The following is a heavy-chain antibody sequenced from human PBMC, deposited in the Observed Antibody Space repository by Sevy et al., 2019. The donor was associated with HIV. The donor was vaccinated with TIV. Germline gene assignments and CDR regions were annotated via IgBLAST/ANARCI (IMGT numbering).Heavy chain of an antibody. CDR1: GGSISSSSYY. Sequence: SETLSLTCTVSGGSISSSSYYWGWIRQPPGKGLEWIGSIYYSGSTYYNPSLKSRVTISVDTSKNQSSLKLSSVTAADTAVYYCAMGGIVGFDYWGQGTLVTVSS. CDR2: IYYSGST. V-gene: IGHV4-39*01. J-gene: IGHJ4*02. CDR3: AMGGIVGFDY. D-gene: IGHD1-26*01.